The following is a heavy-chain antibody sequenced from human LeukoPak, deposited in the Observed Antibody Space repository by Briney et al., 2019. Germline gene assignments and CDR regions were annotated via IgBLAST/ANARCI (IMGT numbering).Heavy chain of an antibody. CDR1: GGSISCGDYY. D-gene: IGHD1-26*01. CDR3: ARDHRSGSYFIY. J-gene: IGHJ4*02. Sequence: SETLSLTCTVSGGSISCGDYYWSWIRQPPGKGLEWIGYIYYSGSTYYNPSLKSRVTISVDTSKNQFSLKLSSVTAADTAVYYCARDHRSGSYFIYWGQGTLVTVSS. CDR2: IYYSGST. V-gene: IGHV4-30-4*08.